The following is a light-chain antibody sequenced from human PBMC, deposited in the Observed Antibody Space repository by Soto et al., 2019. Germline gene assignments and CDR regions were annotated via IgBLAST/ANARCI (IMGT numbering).Light chain of an antibody. CDR2: GAS. Sequence: EIVMTQSPATLSVSPGESATLSCRASQGVTYNLAWYQQKPGQAPRLLIYGASTRATGIPARFSGSGSGTEFTLTISGLLSEDFAVYRCQQYNNWPHTFGRGTKLEIK. V-gene: IGKV3-15*01. CDR3: QQYNNWPHT. J-gene: IGKJ2*01. CDR1: QGVTYN.